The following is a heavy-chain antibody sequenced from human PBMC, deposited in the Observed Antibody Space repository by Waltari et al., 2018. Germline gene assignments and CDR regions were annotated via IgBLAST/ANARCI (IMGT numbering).Heavy chain of an antibody. D-gene: IGHD6-19*01. CDR3: ARDRIAVAGPVFDY. V-gene: IGHV3-7*04. CDR2: IKQEGSEK. Sequence: EVQLVESGGGLVQPGGSLRLSCAASGFTFSSYWMSWVRQAPGKGLEGVANIKQEGSEKYYVDSVKGRFTISRDNAKNSLYLQMNSLRAEDTAVYYCARDRIAVAGPVFDYWGQGTLVTVSS. CDR1: GFTFSSYW. J-gene: IGHJ4*02.